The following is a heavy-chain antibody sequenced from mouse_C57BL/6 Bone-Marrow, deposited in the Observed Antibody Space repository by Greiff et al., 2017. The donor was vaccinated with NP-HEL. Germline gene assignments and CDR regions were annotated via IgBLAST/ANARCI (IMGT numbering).Heavy chain of an antibody. J-gene: IGHJ1*03. Sequence: EVQGVESGTVLARPGASVKMSCKTSGYTFTSYWMHWVKQRPGQGLEWIGAICPGSSDISYNQTFKGRAKLTAVTSASTAYMELSSLTTEDSAVYYCTVYYGSWYFDVWGTGTTVTVSS. CDR3: TVYYGSWYFDV. V-gene: IGHV1-5*01. CDR1: GYTFTSYW. CDR2: ICPGSSDI. D-gene: IGHD1-1*01.